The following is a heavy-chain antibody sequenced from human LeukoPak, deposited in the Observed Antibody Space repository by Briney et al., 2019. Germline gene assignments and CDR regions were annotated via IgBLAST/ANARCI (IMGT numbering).Heavy chain of an antibody. J-gene: IGHJ2*01. Sequence: PSETLSLTCTVSGGSISSYYWSWIRQPAGKGLEWIGRIYTSGSTNYNPSLRSRVTMSVDTSKNQFSLKLSSVTAADTAVYYCARDKQQLVHLSQAAPGSGSWYFDLWGRGTLVTVSS. CDR2: IYTSGST. D-gene: IGHD6-13*01. CDR1: GGSISSYY. V-gene: IGHV4-4*07. CDR3: ARDKQQLVHLSQAAPGSGSWYFDL.